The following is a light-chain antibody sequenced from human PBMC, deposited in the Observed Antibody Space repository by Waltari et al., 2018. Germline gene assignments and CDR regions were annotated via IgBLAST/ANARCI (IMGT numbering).Light chain of an antibody. CDR1: QSVSSY. J-gene: IGKJ4*01. CDR2: DAS. Sequence: EIVLTQSPATLSLSPGERATLSCRASQSVSSYLAWYQQNPGQAPRLLIYDASNRATGIPARFSGSGSGTYFTLTISSLEPEDFAVYYCQQRSNWPLGLTFGGGTKVEIK. V-gene: IGKV3-11*01. CDR3: QQRSNWPLGLT.